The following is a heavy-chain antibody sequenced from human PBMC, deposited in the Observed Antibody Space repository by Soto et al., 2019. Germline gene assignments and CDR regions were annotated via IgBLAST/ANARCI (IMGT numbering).Heavy chain of an antibody. D-gene: IGHD2-15*01. J-gene: IGHJ4*02. CDR2: ISGSGGST. CDR3: AKSLKGYCSGGSCYSY. CDR1: GFTFSSYA. Sequence: GGSLRLSCAASGFTFSSYAMSWVRQAPGKGLEWVSAISGSGGSTYYADSVKGRFTISRDNSKNTLYLQMNSLRAEDTAVYYCAKSLKGYCSGGSCYSYWGQGTLVTV. V-gene: IGHV3-23*01.